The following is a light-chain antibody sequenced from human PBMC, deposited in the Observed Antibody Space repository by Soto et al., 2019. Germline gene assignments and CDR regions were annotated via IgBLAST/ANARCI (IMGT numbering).Light chain of an antibody. J-gene: IGLJ2*01. CDR2: EVS. Sequence: QSAVTQPASVSGSPGQSITISCTGTSSDVGTYKYVSWYQQLPGKAPKLMIYEVSNRPSGVSNRFSGSKSGNTASLTISELQAEDEADYYCSSYTSRSTPVFGGGTKVTVL. V-gene: IGLV2-14*01. CDR1: SSDVGTYKY. CDR3: SSYTSRSTPV.